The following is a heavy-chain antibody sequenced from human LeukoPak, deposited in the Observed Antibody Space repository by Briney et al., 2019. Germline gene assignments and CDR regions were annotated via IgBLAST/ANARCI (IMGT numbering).Heavy chain of an antibody. V-gene: IGHV3-7*01. J-gene: IGHJ4*02. CDR1: GFTFSTHW. CDR3: VRATGGATTNGGYYFDY. CDR2: IKQDGSGK. Sequence: GGSLRLSCAASGFTFSTHWMSWVRQAPGKGLEWVANIKQDGSGKYYVDSVKGRFTISRDNAKNSLYLQMNSLRGEDTAVYYCVRATGGATTNGGYYFDYWGQGTLVTVSS. D-gene: IGHD2-8*01.